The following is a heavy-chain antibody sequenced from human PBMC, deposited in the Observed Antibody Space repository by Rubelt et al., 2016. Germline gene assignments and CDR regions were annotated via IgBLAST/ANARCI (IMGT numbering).Heavy chain of an antibody. D-gene: IGHD3-10*01. Sequence: QVQLVQSGAEVKKPGSSVKVSCKASGGTFSSYAISWVRQAPGQGLEWMGRIIPILGIANYAQKFQGRVTITADKSTSTAYMELSSLRSDDAAVYYCARDPLPVRGVIMTPTHWGQGTLVTVSS. CDR3: ARDPLPVRGVIMTPTH. CDR2: IIPILGIA. J-gene: IGHJ4*02. CDR1: GGTFSSYA. V-gene: IGHV1-69*04.